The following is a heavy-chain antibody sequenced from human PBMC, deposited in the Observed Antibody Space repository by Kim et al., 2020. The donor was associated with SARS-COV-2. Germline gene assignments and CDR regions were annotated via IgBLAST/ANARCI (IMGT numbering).Heavy chain of an antibody. CDR3: ARGYGDWGFDY. V-gene: IGHV1-3*01. D-gene: IGHD4-17*01. Sequence: KFQGRVTITRDTSASTAYMELSSLRSEDTAVYYCARGYGDWGFDYWGQGTLVTVSS. J-gene: IGHJ4*02.